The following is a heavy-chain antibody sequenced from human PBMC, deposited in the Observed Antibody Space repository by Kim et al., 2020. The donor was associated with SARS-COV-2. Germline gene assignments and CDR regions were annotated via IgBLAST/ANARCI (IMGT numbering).Heavy chain of an antibody. D-gene: IGHD2-2*01. CDR1: GDSISSYY. Sequence: SETLSLTCTVSGDSISSYYWSWIRQSPGKGLEWIGYIYYTGSTSYNPSLKSRVTMSVDTSKNQFSLNLSPVTAADTAVYYCARSHYQLLSNNYYYGMDVWGQGTTVTVSS. CDR2: IYYTGST. V-gene: IGHV4-59*13. CDR3: ARSHYQLLSNNYYYGMDV. J-gene: IGHJ6*02.